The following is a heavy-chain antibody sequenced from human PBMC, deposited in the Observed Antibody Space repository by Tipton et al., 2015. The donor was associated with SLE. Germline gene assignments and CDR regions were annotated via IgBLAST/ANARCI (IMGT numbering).Heavy chain of an antibody. CDR1: GFTFRSFE. D-gene: IGHD4-23*01. CDR2: ISDSGSTR. J-gene: IGHJ6*02. CDR3: ARDGNPKVGPDGTSGGLDV. V-gene: IGHV3-48*03. Sequence: SLRLSCAASGFTFRSFEMIWVRQAPGKGLEWVSKISDSGSTRYYADSMKGRVTISRDNAKNSLYLQLNSLRVDDTAVYYCARDGNPKVGPDGTSGGLDVWGQGTTVTVSS.